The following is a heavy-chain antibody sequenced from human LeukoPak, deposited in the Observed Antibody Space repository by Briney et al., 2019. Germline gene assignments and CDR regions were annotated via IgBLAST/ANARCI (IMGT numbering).Heavy chain of an antibody. V-gene: IGHV3-23*01. J-gene: IGHJ6*02. CDR1: GFTFSSYA. CDR2: ISGSGGST. Sequence: PGGSLRLSCAASGFTFSSYAMSWVRQAPGKGLEWVSAISGSGGSTYYADSVKGRFTISRDNSKNTLYLQMNSLRAEDTAVYYCAKALPMVRDNYYGMDVWGQGTTVTVSS. D-gene: IGHD3-10*01. CDR3: AKALPMVRDNYYGMDV.